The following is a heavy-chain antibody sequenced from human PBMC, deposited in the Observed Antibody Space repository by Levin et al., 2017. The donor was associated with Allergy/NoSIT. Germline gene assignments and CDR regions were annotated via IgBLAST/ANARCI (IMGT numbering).Heavy chain of an antibody. CDR2: IYYSGST. CDR3: ARELDY. Sequence: SETLSLTCTVSGGSISGSSYYWGWIRQSPGKGLAWIGNIYYSGSTYYNPSLKSRVTISVDTSKNQFSLKLSSVTAADTAVYYCARELDYWGQGILVTVSS. J-gene: IGHJ4*02. CDR1: GGSISGSSYY. V-gene: IGHV4-39*07.